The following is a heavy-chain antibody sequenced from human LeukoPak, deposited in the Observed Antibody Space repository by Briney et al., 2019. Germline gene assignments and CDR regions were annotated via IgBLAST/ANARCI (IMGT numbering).Heavy chain of an antibody. CDR1: GYTFTAYY. CDR3: ARDRTSGYNWFDP. CDR2: INPNSGDT. V-gene: IGHV1-2*02. J-gene: IGHJ5*02. D-gene: IGHD3-22*01. Sequence: GASVKVSCKASGYTFTAYYIHWVRQAPGQGLEWMGWINPNSGDTNYAQKFQGRVTMTRDTSISTAYMELSRLTSDDTAMYYCARDRTSGYNWFDPWGQGTLVTVSS.